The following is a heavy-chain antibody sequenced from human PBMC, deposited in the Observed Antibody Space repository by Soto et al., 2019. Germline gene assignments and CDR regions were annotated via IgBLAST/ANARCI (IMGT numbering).Heavy chain of an antibody. CDR1: GFTFSSYG. D-gene: IGHD1-20*01. CDR2: ISYDGSNK. CDR3: AKDGYNWNMNYYYYMDV. J-gene: IGHJ6*03. V-gene: IGHV3-30*18. Sequence: GGSLRLSCAASGFTFSSYGMHWGRQAPCKGLEWVAVISYDGSNKYYADSVKGRFTISRDNSKNTLYLQMNSLRAEDTAVYYCAKDGYNWNMNYYYYMDVWGKGTTVTVSS.